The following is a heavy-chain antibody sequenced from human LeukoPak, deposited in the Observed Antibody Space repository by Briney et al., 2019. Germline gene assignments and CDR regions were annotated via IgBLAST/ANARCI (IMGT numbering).Heavy chain of an antibody. V-gene: IGHV1-69*04. Sequence: SVKVSCKASGYTFTSYGISWVRQAPGQGLEWMGRIIPILGIANYAQKFQGRVTITADKSTSTAYMELSSLRSEDTAVYYCARTEIYGSGSYYPDYWGQGTLVTVSS. J-gene: IGHJ4*02. CDR1: GYTFTSYG. CDR3: ARTEIYGSGSYYPDY. CDR2: IIPILGIA. D-gene: IGHD3-10*01.